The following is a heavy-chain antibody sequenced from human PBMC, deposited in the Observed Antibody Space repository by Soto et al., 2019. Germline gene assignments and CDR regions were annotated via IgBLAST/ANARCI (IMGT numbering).Heavy chain of an antibody. Sequence: SETLSLTCTVSDGSISSGDYSWTWIRQHPGRALEFIGYIYYSGSTYYNPSLKSRVAISVDTSNNQFSLNLSSVTAADTAVYYCARTTAYKWFDPWGQGTLVTVSS. CDR2: IYYSGST. D-gene: IGHD4-4*01. V-gene: IGHV4-31*03. CDR3: ARTTAYKWFDP. J-gene: IGHJ5*02. CDR1: DGSISSGDYS.